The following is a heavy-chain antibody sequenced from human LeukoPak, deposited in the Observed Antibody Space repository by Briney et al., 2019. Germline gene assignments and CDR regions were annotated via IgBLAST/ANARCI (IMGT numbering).Heavy chain of an antibody. J-gene: IGHJ4*02. CDR2: INPNSGGT. D-gene: IGHD5-12*01. CDR3: ARENSGYDSADFDY. CDR1: GYTFTGYY. V-gene: IGHV1-2*02. Sequence: ASVKVSCKASGYTFTGYYMHWVRQAPGQGLEWMGWINPNSGGTNHAQKFQGRVTMTRDTSISTAYMELSRLRSDDTAVYYCARENSGYDSADFDYWGQGTLVTVSS.